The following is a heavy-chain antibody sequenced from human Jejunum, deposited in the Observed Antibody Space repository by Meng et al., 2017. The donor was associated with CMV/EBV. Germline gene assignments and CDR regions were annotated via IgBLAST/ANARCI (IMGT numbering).Heavy chain of an antibody. V-gene: IGHV4-34*01. CDR3: ARGGGDPIRGVLPFDY. J-gene: IGHJ4*02. CDR2: INHSGST. D-gene: IGHD2-21*01. Sequence: VQVHQWGAGLLKSSETLSLTCGVYGGSFSSYYWSWIRQPPGKGLEWIAEINHSGSTNYNPPLKSRVTISLDTSNSHFSLKLTSVTAADTAVYFCARGGGDPIRGVLPFDYWGQGTLVTVSS. CDR1: GGSFSSYY.